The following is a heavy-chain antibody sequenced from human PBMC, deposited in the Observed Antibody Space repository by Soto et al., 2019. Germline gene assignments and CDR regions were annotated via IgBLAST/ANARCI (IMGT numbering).Heavy chain of an antibody. CDR2: INPNSGGT. Sequence: ASVKVSCKASGYTFTGYYMHWVRQAPGQGLEWMGWINPNSGGTNYAQKFQGWVTMTRDTSISTAYMELSRLRSDDTAVYYCARGEAGRYDFWSGSLDYWCQGTLVTVAS. CDR3: ARGEAGRYDFWSGSLDY. D-gene: IGHD3-3*01. J-gene: IGHJ4*02. V-gene: IGHV1-2*04. CDR1: GYTFTGYY.